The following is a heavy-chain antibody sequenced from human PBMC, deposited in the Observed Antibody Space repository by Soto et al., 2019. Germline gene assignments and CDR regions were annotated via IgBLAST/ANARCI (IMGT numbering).Heavy chain of an antibody. Sequence: ASAKVSCKASGYTFTSYGISWVRQAPGQGLEWMGWISAYNGNTNYAQKLQGRVTMTTDTSTSTAYMELRSLRSDDTAVYYCARMYYDILTGYYYFDYWGQGTLVTVSS. CDR3: ARMYYDILTGYYYFDY. CDR2: ISAYNGNT. CDR1: GYTFTSYG. V-gene: IGHV1-18*01. J-gene: IGHJ4*02. D-gene: IGHD3-9*01.